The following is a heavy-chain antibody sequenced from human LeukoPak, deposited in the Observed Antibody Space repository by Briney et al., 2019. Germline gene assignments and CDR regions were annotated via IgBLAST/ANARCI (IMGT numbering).Heavy chain of an antibody. J-gene: IGHJ4*02. D-gene: IGHD2-2*01. CDR2: ISGSGGST. V-gene: IGHV3-23*01. CDR3: AKISAGDIVVVPAAIGFDY. Sequence: GGSLRLSCAASGFTFSSYAMSWVRQAPGKGLEWVSAISGSGGSTYYADSVKGRFTISRDNSKNTLYLQMNSLRAEDTAVYYCAKISAGDIVVVPAAIGFDYWGQGTLVTVSS. CDR1: GFTFSSYA.